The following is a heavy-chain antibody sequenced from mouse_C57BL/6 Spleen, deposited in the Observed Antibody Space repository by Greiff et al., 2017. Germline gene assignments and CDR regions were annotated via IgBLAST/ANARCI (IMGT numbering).Heavy chain of an antibody. Sequence: EVQLVESEGGLVQPGSSMKLSCTASGFTFSDYYMAWVRQVPEKGLEWVANINYDGSSTYYLDSLKSRFLISRDNAKNILYLQMSSLKSEDTATYYCAREVYYGYDVYYFDNWGQGTTLTVSS. CDR1: GFTFSDYY. CDR3: AREVYYGYDVYYFDN. J-gene: IGHJ2*01. V-gene: IGHV5-16*01. CDR2: INYDGSST. D-gene: IGHD2-2*01.